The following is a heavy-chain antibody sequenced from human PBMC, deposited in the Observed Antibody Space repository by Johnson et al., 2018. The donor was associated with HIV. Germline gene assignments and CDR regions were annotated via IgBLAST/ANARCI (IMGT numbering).Heavy chain of an antibody. CDR3: AKEGIIPTAASVGPPVDFDF. Sequence: EVQLVESGGGVVQPGGSLRLSCAASGFTFSSYAMSWVRQAPGKGLEWVSAISGSGGSTYYADSVKGRFTISRDNSKNTLYLQMNIVRAEDTALYYCAKEGIIPTAASVGPPVDFDFWGQGTTVTVSS. CDR2: ISGSGGST. J-gene: IGHJ3*01. D-gene: IGHD4-17*01. CDR1: GFTFSSYA. V-gene: IGHV3-23*04.